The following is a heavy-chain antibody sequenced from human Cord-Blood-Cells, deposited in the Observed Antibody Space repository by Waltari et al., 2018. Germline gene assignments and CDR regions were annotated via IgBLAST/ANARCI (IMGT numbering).Heavy chain of an antibody. V-gene: IGHV1-69*09. CDR2: IIPILGIA. D-gene: IGHD3-10*01. CDR3: ARDMGGYYGSGSDAFDI. CDR1: GGTFSSYA. Sequence: QVQLVQSGAEVKKPGSSVKVSCQASGGTFSSYAISWVRQAPGQGLEWMGRIIPILGIANYAQKFQGRVTITADKSTSTAYMELSSLRSEDTAVYYCARDMGGYYGSGSDAFDIWGQGTMVTVSS. J-gene: IGHJ3*02.